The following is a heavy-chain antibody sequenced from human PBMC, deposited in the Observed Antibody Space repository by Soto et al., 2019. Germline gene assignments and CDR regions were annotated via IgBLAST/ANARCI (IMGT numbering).Heavy chain of an antibody. CDR3: ARDHKEAFDI. J-gene: IGHJ3*02. CDR2: MYFNEST. CDR1: GGSISTYF. Sequence: QVLLQESGPGLVKPSETLSLNCSVSGGSISTYFLHWIRQAPGKGLEWIGYMYFNESTNYNPSLKGRVTVSLDTSKSLFSLKLNSVTAADTAIYYCARDHKEAFDIWGQGTLVTVSS. V-gene: IGHV4-59*01.